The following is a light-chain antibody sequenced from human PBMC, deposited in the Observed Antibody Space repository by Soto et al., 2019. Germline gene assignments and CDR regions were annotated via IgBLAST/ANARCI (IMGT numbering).Light chain of an antibody. V-gene: IGKV3-20*01. CDR2: AS. J-gene: IGKJ3*01. CDR1: QSVSDSY. Sequence: EIALTQSPGTLSLSPGERATLSCRASQSVSDSYLAWYQQKPGQAPRLLIYASSRATGIPDRFSGSGSGTDFTLTISRLEPEYFAVYYCQHYGTSALFGPGTKVDIK. CDR3: QHYGTSAL.